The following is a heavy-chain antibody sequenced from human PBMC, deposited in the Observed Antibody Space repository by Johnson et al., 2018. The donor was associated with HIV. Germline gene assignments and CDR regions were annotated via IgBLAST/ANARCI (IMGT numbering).Heavy chain of an antibody. Sequence: QVKLVESGGGLVQPGGSRRLSCAASGFTFSSYGMHWVRQAPGKGLEWVAVISYDGSNKYYADSVKGRFTISRDNSKNTLYLQMNSLRAEDTAVYYCAKGGSGNRDAFDIWGQGTMVTVSS. CDR1: GFTFSSYG. D-gene: IGHD1-26*01. J-gene: IGHJ3*02. CDR3: AKGGSGNRDAFDI. V-gene: IGHV3-30*18. CDR2: ISYDGSNK.